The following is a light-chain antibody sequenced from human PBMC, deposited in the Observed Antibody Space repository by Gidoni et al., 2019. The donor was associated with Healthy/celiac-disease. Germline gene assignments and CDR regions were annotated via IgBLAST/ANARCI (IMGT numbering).Light chain of an antibody. Sequence: DIVMTPSPLSLPVTPGEPASISFRSSQSLLHSNGYNYLDWYLQKPGQSPQLLIYLGSNRASGVPDRFSGSGSGTDFTMKISRVEAEDVGVYYCMQALQTPRTFGQGTKVEIK. J-gene: IGKJ1*01. CDR3: MQALQTPRT. V-gene: IGKV2-28*01. CDR1: QSLLHSNGYNY. CDR2: LGS.